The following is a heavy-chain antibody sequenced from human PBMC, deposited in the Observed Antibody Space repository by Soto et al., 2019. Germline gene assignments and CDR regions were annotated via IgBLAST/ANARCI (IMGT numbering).Heavy chain of an antibody. CDR3: AKDRRITIFGVVEGGYYYGMDV. J-gene: IGHJ6*02. Sequence: GGALRLSCAASGFTFSSYVMHWVRQAPGKGLEWVAVISYDGSNKYYADSVKGRFTISRDNSKNTLYLQMNSLRAEDTAVYYCAKDRRITIFGVVEGGYYYGMDVWGQGTTVTVSS. D-gene: IGHD3-3*01. CDR1: GFTFSSYV. CDR2: ISYDGSNK. V-gene: IGHV3-30*18.